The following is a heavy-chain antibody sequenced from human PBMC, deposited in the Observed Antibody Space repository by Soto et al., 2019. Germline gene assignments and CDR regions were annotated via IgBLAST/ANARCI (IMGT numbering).Heavy chain of an antibody. D-gene: IGHD6-19*01. V-gene: IGHV1-18*01. Sequence: VASVKVSCKASGYTFTSYGISWVRQAPGQGLEWMGWISAYNGNTNYAQKLQGRVTMTTDTSTSTAYMELRSLRSDDTAVYYCASTENDLIAVAGDGWFDPWGQGTLVTVSS. CDR1: GYTFTSYG. CDR3: ASTENDLIAVAGDGWFDP. CDR2: ISAYNGNT. J-gene: IGHJ5*02.